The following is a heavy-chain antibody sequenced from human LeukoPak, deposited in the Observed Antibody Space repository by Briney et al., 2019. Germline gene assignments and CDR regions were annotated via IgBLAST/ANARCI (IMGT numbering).Heavy chain of an antibody. CDR3: ATYTRHCSGGTCYSIDY. Sequence: PSETLSLTCTVSGDSISSYHWTWIRQPPGRGLEWIGYVYYDGSTNYNPSLMSRVTISLDTSNKQFSLKLSSVTAADTAIYYCATYTRHCSGGTCYSIDYWGQGTLVTVSS. CDR1: GDSISSYH. V-gene: IGHV4-59*08. CDR2: VYYDGST. D-gene: IGHD2-15*01. J-gene: IGHJ4*02.